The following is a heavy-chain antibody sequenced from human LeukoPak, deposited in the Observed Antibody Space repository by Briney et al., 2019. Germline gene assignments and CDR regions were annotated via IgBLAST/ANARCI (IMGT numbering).Heavy chain of an antibody. CDR1: GFTFSSYA. CDR3: ANPEGGVSWWELLQ. D-gene: IGHD1-26*01. CDR2: ISYDGSNK. V-gene: IGHV3-30*04. J-gene: IGHJ4*02. Sequence: PGRSLRLSCAASGFTFSSYAMHWVRQAPGQGLEWVAVISYDGSNKYYADSVKGRFTISRDNSKNTLYLQMNSLRAEDTAVYYCANPEGGVSWWELLQRGQGTLVTVSS.